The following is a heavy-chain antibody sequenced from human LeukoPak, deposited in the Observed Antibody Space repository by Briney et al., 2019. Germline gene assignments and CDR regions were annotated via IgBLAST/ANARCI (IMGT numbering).Heavy chain of an antibody. D-gene: IGHD1-26*01. CDR2: INSDGSST. Sequence: GGSLRLSCAASGFTVSDYHIDWVRQAPGKGLVWVSRINSDGSSTSYADSVKGRFTISRDNAKNTLYLQMNSLRAEDTAVYYCARGQWELLHYWGQGTLVTVSS. CDR3: ARGQWELLHY. CDR1: GFTVSDYH. V-gene: IGHV3-74*01. J-gene: IGHJ4*02.